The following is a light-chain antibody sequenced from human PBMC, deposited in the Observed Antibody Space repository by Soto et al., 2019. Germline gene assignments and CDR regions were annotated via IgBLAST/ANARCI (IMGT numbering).Light chain of an antibody. J-gene: IGLJ3*02. CDR2: EVS. V-gene: IGLV2-23*02. CDR3: CSYAGRSTWV. Sequence: QSVLTQPASVSGSPGQSITISCTGTSSDVGVYNFVSWYQQHPGKAPKLMIYEVSERPSGVSYRFSGSKSGNTASLTISGLQAEDEADYYCCSYAGRSTWVFGGGTKLTVL. CDR1: SSDVGVYNF.